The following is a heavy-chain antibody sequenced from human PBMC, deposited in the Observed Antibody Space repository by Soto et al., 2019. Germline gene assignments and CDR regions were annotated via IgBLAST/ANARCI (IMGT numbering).Heavy chain of an antibody. CDR3: ARAGSENDY. CDR2: IKEDGSDR. D-gene: IGHD3-10*01. V-gene: IGHV3-7*05. Sequence: EVQLVESGGGLVQPGGSLRLSCAASGFTFSHYWMTWVRQAPGKGLEWVANIKEDGSDRNYVDSVKGRFTISRDNAKHSLYLLLNGLRAEDTAVYYCARAGSENDYWGQGTLVTVSS. J-gene: IGHJ4*02. CDR1: GFTFSHYW.